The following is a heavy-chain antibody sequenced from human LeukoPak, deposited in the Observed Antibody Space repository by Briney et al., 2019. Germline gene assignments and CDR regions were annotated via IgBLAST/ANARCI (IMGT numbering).Heavy chain of an antibody. CDR3: ASETYYYGSGSYYKGQL. Sequence: GGSLRLSCAASGFTFSRYWMRWARQPPGEGLVWVSHINSDGSSTSYADSVKGRFTISRDNAKNTVYLKMSSLRVEDTAVYYCASETYYYGSGSYYKGQLWGQGTLVTVSS. J-gene: IGHJ4*02. D-gene: IGHD3-10*01. CDR1: GFTFSRYW. CDR2: INSDGSST. V-gene: IGHV3-74*01.